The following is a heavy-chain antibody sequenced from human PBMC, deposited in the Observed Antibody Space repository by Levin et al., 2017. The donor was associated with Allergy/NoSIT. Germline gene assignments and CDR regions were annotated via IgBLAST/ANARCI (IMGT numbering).Heavy chain of an antibody. J-gene: IGHJ4*02. Sequence: GGSLRLSCTASGLAFSDYYMAWIRQAPGKGLEWIASISDSATGSPIYYADSVKGRFTVSRDKAKNSLYLQMNSLRADDTAVYFCARGQIQLWLSYFDHWGQGTPVAVSS. CDR3: ARGQIQLWLSYFDH. D-gene: IGHD5-18*01. V-gene: IGHV3-11*01. CDR2: ISDSATGSPI. CDR1: GLAFSDYY.